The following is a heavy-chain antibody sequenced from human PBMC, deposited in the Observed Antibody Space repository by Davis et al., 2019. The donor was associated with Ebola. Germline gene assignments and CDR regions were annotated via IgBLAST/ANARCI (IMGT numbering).Heavy chain of an antibody. CDR1: GYTFTSYY. V-gene: IGHV1-46*01. J-gene: IGHJ6*02. D-gene: IGHD3-3*01. CDR3: ARDLRIFGVVGIYYYYGMDV. CDR2: INPSGGST. Sequence: ASVKVSCRASGYTFTSYYMHWVRQAPGQGLEWMGIINPSGGSTSYAQKFQGRVTMTRDTSTSTVYMELSSLRSEDTAVYYCARDLRIFGVVGIYYYYGMDVWGQGTTVTVSS.